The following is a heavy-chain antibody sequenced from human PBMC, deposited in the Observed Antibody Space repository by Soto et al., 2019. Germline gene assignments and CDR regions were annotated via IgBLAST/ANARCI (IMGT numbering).Heavy chain of an antibody. D-gene: IGHD2-2*01. CDR1: GGSISSSNW. CDR3: ARDWVVLVPAAEGRVARTYYYYGMDV. CDR2: IYHSGST. V-gene: IGHV4-4*02. J-gene: IGHJ6*02. Sequence: QVQLQESGPGLVKPSGTLSLTCAVSGGSISSSNWWSWVRQPPGKGLEWIGEIYHSGSTNYNPSLKSRVTISVDKSKNQFSLKLSSVTAADTAVYYCARDWVVLVPAAEGRVARTYYYYGMDVWGQGTTVTVSS.